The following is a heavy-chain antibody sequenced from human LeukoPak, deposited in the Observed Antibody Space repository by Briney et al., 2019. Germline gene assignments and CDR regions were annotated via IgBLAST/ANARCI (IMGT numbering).Heavy chain of an antibody. Sequence: GGSMRLSCAASGFTFSSYAMSWVRQAPGKGLEWVSAISGSGGSTYYADSVKGRFTISRDNSKNTLYLQMNSLRAEDTAVYYCAKNPMVRGVILPSYFDYWGQGTLVTVSS. CDR3: AKNPMVRGVILPSYFDY. V-gene: IGHV3-23*01. CDR1: GFTFSSYA. CDR2: ISGSGGST. D-gene: IGHD3-10*01. J-gene: IGHJ4*02.